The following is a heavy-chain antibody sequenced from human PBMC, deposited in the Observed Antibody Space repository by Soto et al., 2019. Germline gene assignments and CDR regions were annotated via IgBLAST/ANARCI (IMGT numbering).Heavy chain of an antibody. D-gene: IGHD3-22*01. Sequence: SETLSLTCTVSGGSISSSSYYWGWIRQPPGKGLEWIGSIYYSGSTYYNPSLKSRVTISVDTSKNQFSLKLSSVTAADTAVYCCARRNSYDSSGPGVFFDYWGQGTLVTVSS. J-gene: IGHJ4*02. CDR1: GGSISSSSYY. CDR2: IYYSGST. CDR3: ARRNSYDSSGPGVFFDY. V-gene: IGHV4-39*01.